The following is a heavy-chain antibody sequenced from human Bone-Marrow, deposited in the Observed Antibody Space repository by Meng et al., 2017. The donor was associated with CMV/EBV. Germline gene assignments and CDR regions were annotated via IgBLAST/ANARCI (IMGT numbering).Heavy chain of an antibody. J-gene: IGHJ6*02. Sequence: SLKISCAASGFTFSSYAMHWVRQAPGKGLEWVAVISYDGSNKYYADSVKGRFTISRDNSKNTLYLQMNSLRAEDTAVYYCARDPPKYSSLTGDYYYYGMDVWGQGTTVTVSS. D-gene: IGHD6-6*01. CDR2: ISYDGSNK. V-gene: IGHV3-30*04. CDR1: GFTFSSYA. CDR3: ARDPPKYSSLTGDYYYYGMDV.